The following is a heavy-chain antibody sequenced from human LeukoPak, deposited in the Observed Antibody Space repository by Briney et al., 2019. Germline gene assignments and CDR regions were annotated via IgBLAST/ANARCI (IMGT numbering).Heavy chain of an antibody. V-gene: IGHV1-2*02. CDR3: ARDLVQWLRFPCW. J-gene: IGHJ4*02. D-gene: IGHD5-12*01. Sequence: ASVKVSCKASGYSFTAYYIHWVRQAPGQGLEWMGWINPNSGSTNYAQKFQGRVTMTRDTSINIAYLGLSRLRSDDTAVYYCARDLVQWLRFPCWWGQGTLVTVSS. CDR2: INPNSGST. CDR1: GYSFTAYY.